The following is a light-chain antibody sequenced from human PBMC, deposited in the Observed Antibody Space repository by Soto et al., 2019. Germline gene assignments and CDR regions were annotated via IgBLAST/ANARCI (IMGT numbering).Light chain of an antibody. J-gene: IGKJ4*01. CDR3: QQLNTYPVT. CDR1: QGVSRY. Sequence: IQLTQSPSSLSASVVDSVTITCRASQGVSRYLSWNQQKPGRAPILLISAASTLQSGVPARFSGSGSGTDFTLSITSLQPEDFATYYCQQLNTYPVTFGGGTKVDIK. CDR2: AAS. V-gene: IGKV1-9*01.